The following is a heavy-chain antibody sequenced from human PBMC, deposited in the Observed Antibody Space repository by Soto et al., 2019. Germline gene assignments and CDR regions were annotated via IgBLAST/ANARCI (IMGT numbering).Heavy chain of an antibody. CDR1: GGSISSYY. D-gene: IGHD2-15*01. CDR3: AREGVYCSGGSCYSDAFDI. V-gene: IGHV4-59*01. Sequence: SETLSLTCTVSGGSISSYYWSWIRQPPGKGLEWIGYIYYSGSTNYNPSLKSRVTISVDTSKNQFSLKLSSVTAADTAVYYCAREGVYCSGGSCYSDAFDIWGQGTMVTVSS. J-gene: IGHJ3*02. CDR2: IYYSGST.